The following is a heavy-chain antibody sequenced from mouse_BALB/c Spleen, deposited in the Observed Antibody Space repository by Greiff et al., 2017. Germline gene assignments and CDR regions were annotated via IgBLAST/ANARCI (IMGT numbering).Heavy chain of an antibody. D-gene: IGHD2-2*01. CDR3: ARGGGVTTAWFAY. J-gene: IGHJ3*01. Sequence: EVQLQQSGAELVKPGASVKLSCTASGFNIKDTYMHWVKQRPEQGLEWIGRIDPANGNTKYDPKFQGKATITADTSSNTAYLQLSSLTSEDTAVYYCARGGGVTTAWFAYWGQGTLVTVSA. V-gene: IGHV14-3*02. CDR1: GFNIKDTY. CDR2: IDPANGNT.